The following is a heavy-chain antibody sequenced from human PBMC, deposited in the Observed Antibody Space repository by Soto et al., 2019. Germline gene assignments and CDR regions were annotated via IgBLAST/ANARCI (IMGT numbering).Heavy chain of an antibody. D-gene: IGHD1-1*01. CDR2: IIPIFGTA. V-gene: IGHV1-69*13. CDR1: GGPFSSYA. Sequence: SVKVSCKASGGPFSSYAISWVRQDPGQGLEWMGGIIPIFGTANYAQKFQGRVTITADESTSTAYMELSSLRSEDTAVYYCARDRQPRPRLREWGMDVWGQGTTVTVSS. J-gene: IGHJ6*02. CDR3: ARDRQPRPRLREWGMDV.